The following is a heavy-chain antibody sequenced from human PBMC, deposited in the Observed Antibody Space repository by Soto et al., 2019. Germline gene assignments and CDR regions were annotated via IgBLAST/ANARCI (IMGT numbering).Heavy chain of an antibody. CDR3: ARARHTFGDNWFDP. Sequence: GASVKVSCKASGYSFITYGISWVRQAPGQGLEWMGWISAYNGNTHYAQNLQGRVTMTTDTSASTAYMELRSLRSDDTAVYYCARARHTFGDNWFDPWGQGTLVTVSS. V-gene: IGHV1-18*01. CDR1: GYSFITYG. D-gene: IGHD3-16*01. J-gene: IGHJ5*02. CDR2: ISAYNGNT.